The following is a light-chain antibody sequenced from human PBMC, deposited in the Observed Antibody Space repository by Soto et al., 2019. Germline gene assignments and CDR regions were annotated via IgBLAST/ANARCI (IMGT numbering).Light chain of an antibody. CDR2: ETS. CDR3: QQYGSYPLT. V-gene: IGKV3-20*01. CDR1: HSVDSSY. Sequence: EVVLTQSPGALSLSPGERATLSCRASHSVDSSYFAWYQQRPGQAPRLLIYETSSRATCIPDRFSGSGSGTDFTLTVSRLEPEDFAVYFCQQYGSYPLTFGGGTKVEIK. J-gene: IGKJ4*01.